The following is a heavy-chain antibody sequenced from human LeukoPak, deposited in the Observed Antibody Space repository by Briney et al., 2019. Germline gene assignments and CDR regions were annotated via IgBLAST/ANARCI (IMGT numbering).Heavy chain of an antibody. D-gene: IGHD1-1*01. CDR3: ATDELPREYYFDY. Sequence: GGSLRLSCAASGFTFSSFGMSWVRQAPGEGLEWVSAISSTGGTAYYADSVKGRFTISRDNSKNTLYLQMNSLRAEDTAVYYCATDELPREYYFDYWGQGTLATVSS. CDR1: GFTFSSFG. J-gene: IGHJ4*02. CDR2: ISSTGGTA. V-gene: IGHV3-23*01.